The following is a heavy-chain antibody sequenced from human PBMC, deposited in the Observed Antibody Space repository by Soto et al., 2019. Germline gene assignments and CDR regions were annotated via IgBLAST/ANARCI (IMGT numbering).Heavy chain of an antibody. CDR2: ISSSSSYT. J-gene: IGHJ6*02. CDR1: GFTFSDYY. V-gene: IGHV3-11*05. CDR3: ARDVTYYDILTGYYTTHYGMDV. D-gene: IGHD3-9*01. Sequence: PGGSLRLSCAASGFTFSDYYMSWIRQAPGKGLEWVSYISSSSSYTNYADSVKGRFTISRDNAKNSLYLQMNSLRAEDTAVYYCARDVTYYDILTGYYTTHYGMDVWGQGTTVTVSS.